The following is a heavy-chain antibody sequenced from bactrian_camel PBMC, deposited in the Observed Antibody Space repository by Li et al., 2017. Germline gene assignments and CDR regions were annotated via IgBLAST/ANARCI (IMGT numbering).Heavy chain of an antibody. J-gene: IGHJ4*01. Sequence: VQLVESGGGLVQPGGSLRLSCAASGFAFGTADMNWVRQVPGKGLEWVSAIGTGGGTTYYADSVKGRFTISQDDAKNTLYLRMNSLKPEDTAMYYCAATGKTRQYGLVVLAPDQYNYWGQGTQVTVS. D-gene: IGHD5*01. CDR3: AATGKTRQYGLVVLAPDQYNY. CDR1: GFAFGTAD. CDR2: IGTGGGTT. V-gene: IGHV3S40*01.